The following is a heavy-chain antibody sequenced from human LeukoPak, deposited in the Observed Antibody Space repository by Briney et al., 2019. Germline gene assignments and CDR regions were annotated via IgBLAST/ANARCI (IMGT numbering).Heavy chain of an antibody. J-gene: IGHJ4*02. CDR2: INPNSGNT. V-gene: IGHV1-18*04. D-gene: IGHD3-22*01. CDR1: GFPFIGYY. CDR3: ARDNYYDSSGYN. Sequence: ASVKVSCKASGFPFIGYYIHWVRQAPGQGLEYMGWINPNSGNTNYAQKLQGRVTMTTDTSTSTAYMELRSLRSDDTAVYYCARDNYYDSSGYNWGQGTLVTVSS.